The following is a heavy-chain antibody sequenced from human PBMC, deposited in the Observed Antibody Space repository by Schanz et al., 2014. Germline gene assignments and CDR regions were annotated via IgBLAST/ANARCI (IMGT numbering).Heavy chain of an antibody. D-gene: IGHD3-10*01. Sequence: EVQLLESGGGLVQPGGSLRLSCEASGFTLSNSDMHWVRQGTGKGLEWVSTIGYLGDTYYPGSVKGRFTISRDNAKNSLYLQMNSLRAEDTAVYYCARDVDDRRGYGSGYCLGDCMDVWGQGTTXTVSS. CDR1: GFTLSNSD. CDR2: IGYLGDT. CDR3: ARDVDDRRGYGSGYCLGDCMDV. J-gene: IGHJ6*02. V-gene: IGHV3-13*01.